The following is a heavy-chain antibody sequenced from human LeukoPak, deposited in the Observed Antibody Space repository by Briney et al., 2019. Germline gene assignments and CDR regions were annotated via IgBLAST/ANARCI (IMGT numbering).Heavy chain of an antibody. CDR3: ARVDPDSSSTLEVFDY. CDR2: IYYSGST. CDR1: GGSISSYY. Sequence: PSETLSLTCTVSGGSISSYYWSWIRQPPGKGLEWIGYIYYSGSTNYNPSLKSRVTISVDTSKNQFSLRLSSVTAADTAVYYCARVDPDSSSTLEVFDYWGQGTLVTVSS. D-gene: IGHD6-6*01. J-gene: IGHJ4*02. V-gene: IGHV4-59*01.